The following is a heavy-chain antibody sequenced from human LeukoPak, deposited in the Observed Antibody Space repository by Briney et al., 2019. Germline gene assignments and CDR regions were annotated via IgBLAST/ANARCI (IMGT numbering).Heavy chain of an antibody. CDR1: GGSITRTNW. Sequence: NPSQTLSLTCGVSGGSITRTNWWSWVRQPPGQGLEWIGEVSLTGLTNYNPSLSSRVIMALDTSKNHLSLNLTSVTAADTAVYYCTRENGAFSPFGYWGQGTLVTVPS. V-gene: IGHV4-4*02. CDR3: TRENGAFSPFGY. D-gene: IGHD2-8*01. J-gene: IGHJ4*02. CDR2: VSLTGLT.